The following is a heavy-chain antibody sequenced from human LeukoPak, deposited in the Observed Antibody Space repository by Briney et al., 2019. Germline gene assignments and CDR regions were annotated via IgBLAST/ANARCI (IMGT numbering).Heavy chain of an antibody. CDR1: GRSFSGYY. Sequence: SETLSLTCAVYGRSFSGYYWSWVRQPPGKGLEWIGEINHSGSTNYNPSLKSRVTISVDTSKNQFSLKLSSVTAADTAVYYCARGSAQDYWGQGTLVTVSS. CDR3: ARGSAQDY. CDR2: INHSGST. J-gene: IGHJ4*02. V-gene: IGHV4-34*01.